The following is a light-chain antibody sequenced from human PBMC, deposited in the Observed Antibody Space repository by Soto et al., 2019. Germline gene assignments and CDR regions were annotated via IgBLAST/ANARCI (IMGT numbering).Light chain of an antibody. CDR3: AAWDDSLNEV. Sequence: QSVLTQAPSASGTPGQRLTISCSGSSSNIGTNTVNWYQQLPGTAPKLLIYSNNQRPSGVPDRFSGSKSGTSASLAISGLQSEDEADYYCAAWDDSLNEVFGTGTKVTVL. V-gene: IGLV1-44*01. CDR2: SNN. CDR1: SSNIGTNT. J-gene: IGLJ1*01.